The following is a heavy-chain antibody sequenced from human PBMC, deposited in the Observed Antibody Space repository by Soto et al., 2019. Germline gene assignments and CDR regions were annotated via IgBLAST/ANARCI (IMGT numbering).Heavy chain of an antibody. CDR2: IYYSGGT. Sequence: SETLSLTCTVSGGSITTGTFYWGWIRQPPGKGLEYIGSIYYSGGTYYNPSLKSRVTISVDTSKNQFSLRLSSVTAADTAVYYCARRTNSAILKYWGQGTLVTVSS. D-gene: IGHD2-8*01. V-gene: IGHV4-39*01. CDR3: ARRTNSAILKY. CDR1: GGSITTGTFY. J-gene: IGHJ4*02.